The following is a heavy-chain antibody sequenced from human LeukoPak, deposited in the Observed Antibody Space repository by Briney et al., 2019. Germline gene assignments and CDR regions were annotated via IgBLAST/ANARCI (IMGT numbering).Heavy chain of an antibody. CDR3: ARDLNDSSGYYYALYYFDY. J-gene: IGHJ4*02. CDR2: INPSGGST. V-gene: IGHV1-46*01. D-gene: IGHD3-22*01. Sequence: ASVKVSCKASGYTFTSYYMHWVRQAPGQGLEWMGIINPSGGSTSYAQKFQGRVTMTRDTSTSTVYMELSSLRSEDTAVYYCARDLNDSSGYYYALYYFDYWGQGTLVTVSS. CDR1: GYTFTSYY.